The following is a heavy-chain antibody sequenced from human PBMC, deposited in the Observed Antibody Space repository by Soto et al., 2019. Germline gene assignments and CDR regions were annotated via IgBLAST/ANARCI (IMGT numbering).Heavy chain of an antibody. CDR2: IYWDDDK. CDR3: AHRVFWRPSDWSLGWFDP. J-gene: IGHJ5*02. V-gene: IGHV2-5*02. Sequence: SGPTLVNPTQTLTLTCPFSGFSLSTSGVGVGWNRQPPGKALEGLALIYWDDDKRYSPSLRSRLTITKDTSKNQVVLTLTNMVPVDTATYYCAHRVFWRPSDWSLGWFDPWGQGTLVTVSS. CDR1: GFSLSTSGVG. D-gene: IGHD3-9*01.